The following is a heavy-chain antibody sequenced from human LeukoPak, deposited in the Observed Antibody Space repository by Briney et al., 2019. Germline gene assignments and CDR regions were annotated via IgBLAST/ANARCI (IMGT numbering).Heavy chain of an antibody. CDR1: GYTFTGYY. Sequence: ASVKVSCKASGYTFTGYYMHWVRQAPRQGLEWMGWINPNSGGTNYAQKLQGRVTMTTDTSTSTAYMELRSLRSDDTAVYYCARGRNGVGARGETDYWGQGTLVTVSS. D-gene: IGHD1-26*01. CDR3: ARGRNGVGARGETDY. J-gene: IGHJ4*02. V-gene: IGHV1-2*02. CDR2: INPNSGGT.